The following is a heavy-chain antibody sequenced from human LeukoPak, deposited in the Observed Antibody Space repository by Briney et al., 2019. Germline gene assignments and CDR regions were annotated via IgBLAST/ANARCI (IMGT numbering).Heavy chain of an antibody. J-gene: IGHJ6*03. Sequence: ASVKVSCKASGYTFTSYDINWVRQATGQGLEWMGWMNPNSGNTGYAQKFQGRVTMTRNTSISTAYMELSSLRSEDTAVYYCASVREYSSSYYYYYYYMDVWGKGTTVTVSS. V-gene: IGHV1-8*01. D-gene: IGHD6-6*01. CDR2: MNPNSGNT. CDR3: ASVREYSSSYYYYYYYMDV. CDR1: GYTFTSYD.